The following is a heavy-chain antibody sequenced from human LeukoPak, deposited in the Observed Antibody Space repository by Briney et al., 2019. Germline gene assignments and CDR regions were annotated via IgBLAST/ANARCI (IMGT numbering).Heavy chain of an antibody. CDR2: ISSSSSYI. CDR1: GFTFSSYS. Sequence: GGSPRLSCAASGFTFSSYSMNWVRQAPGKGLEWVSSISSSSSYIYYADSVKGRFTISRDNSKNTLYLQMNSLRAEDTAVYYCAKEWSPITMVRGVYMDVWGKGTTVTISS. J-gene: IGHJ6*03. D-gene: IGHD3-10*01. CDR3: AKEWSPITMVRGVYMDV. V-gene: IGHV3-21*01.